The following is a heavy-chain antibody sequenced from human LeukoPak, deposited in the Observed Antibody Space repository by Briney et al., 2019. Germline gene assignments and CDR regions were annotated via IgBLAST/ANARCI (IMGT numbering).Heavy chain of an antibody. CDR1: GGSTSGYF. V-gene: IGHV4-4*07. CDR3: AREGGGSNRCLD. D-gene: IGHD3-16*02. CDR2: IYATGTT. J-gene: IGHJ1*01. Sequence: SETLSLTCTVSGGSTSGYFWSWIRQPAGKGLEWIGRIYATGTTNYNPSLKSRVTMSVDTSKNQFSLNLTSVTAADTAVYYCAREGGGSNRCLDWGQGTLVTVSS.